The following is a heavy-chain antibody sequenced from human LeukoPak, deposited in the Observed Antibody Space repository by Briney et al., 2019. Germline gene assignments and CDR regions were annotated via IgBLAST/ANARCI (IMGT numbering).Heavy chain of an antibody. CDR1: GGSISSYY. Sequence: SETLSLTCTVSGGSISSYYWSWIRQPPGKGLEWIGYIYYSGSTNYNPSLKSRVTISVDTSKNQFSLKLSSVTAADTAVYYCARDSDTAKGDAFDIWGQGTMVTVSS. D-gene: IGHD5-18*01. CDR2: IYYSGST. CDR3: ARDSDTAKGDAFDI. J-gene: IGHJ3*02. V-gene: IGHV4-59*01.